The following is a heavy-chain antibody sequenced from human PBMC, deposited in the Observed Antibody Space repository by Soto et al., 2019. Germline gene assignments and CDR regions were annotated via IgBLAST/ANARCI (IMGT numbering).Heavy chain of an antibody. D-gene: IGHD5-12*01. CDR3: ARAAVDIVANYSYGMDV. CDR1: GGSISSYY. J-gene: IGHJ6*02. CDR2: IYYSGST. V-gene: IGHV4-59*01. Sequence: QVQLQESGPGLVKPSETLSLTCTVSGGSISSYYWSWIRQPPGKGLEWIGYIYYSGSTNYNPSLRSLGTISVDTAKNQCSLKLSSVTAADTAVYYCARAAVDIVANYSYGMDVWGQGTTVTVSS.